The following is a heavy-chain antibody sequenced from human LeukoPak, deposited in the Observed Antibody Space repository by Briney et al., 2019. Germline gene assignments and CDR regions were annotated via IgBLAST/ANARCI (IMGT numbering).Heavy chain of an antibody. Sequence: SETLSLTCTVSGGSISSSSYYWGWIRQPPGKGLEWIGSIYYSGSTYYNPSLKSRVTISVDTSKNQFSLKLSSVTAADTAVYYCARQEVTGTTNYWGQGTLVTVSS. CDR1: GGSISSSSYY. J-gene: IGHJ4*02. V-gene: IGHV4-39*01. CDR3: ARQEVTGTTNY. D-gene: IGHD1-20*01. CDR2: IYYSGST.